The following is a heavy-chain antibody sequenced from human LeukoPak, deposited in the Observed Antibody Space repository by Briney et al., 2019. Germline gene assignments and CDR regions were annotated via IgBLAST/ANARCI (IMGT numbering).Heavy chain of an antibody. D-gene: IGHD1-1*01. CDR2: ISYDGSNK. J-gene: IGHJ4*02. V-gene: IGHV3-30*03. CDR1: GFTFSSYG. Sequence: GGSLRLSCAASGFTFSSYGMYWVRQAPGKGLEWVAVISYDGSNKYYADSVKGRFTISRDNSKNTLYLQMNSLRAEDTAVYYCARLLDVHDYWGQGTLVTVSS. CDR3: ARLLDVHDY.